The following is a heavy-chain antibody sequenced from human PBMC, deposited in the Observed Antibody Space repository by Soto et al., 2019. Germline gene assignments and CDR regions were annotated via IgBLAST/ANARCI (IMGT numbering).Heavy chain of an antibody. J-gene: IGHJ5*02. CDR1: GFTFSSYA. D-gene: IGHD2-2*01. V-gene: IGHV3-23*01. CDR2: ISGSGGST. CDR3: AKAEGHAPSFDP. Sequence: PGGSLRLSCAASGFTFSSYAMSWVRQVPGKGLEWVSAISGSGGSTYYADSVKGRFTISRDNSKNTLYLQMNSLRAEDTAVYYCAKAEGHAPSFDPWGQGTLVTSPQ.